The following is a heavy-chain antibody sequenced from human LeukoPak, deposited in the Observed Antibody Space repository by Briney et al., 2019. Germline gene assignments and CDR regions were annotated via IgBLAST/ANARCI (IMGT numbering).Heavy chain of an antibody. J-gene: IGHJ4*02. CDR1: GFTFSSYG. CDR3: AKLAGYDY. CDR2: MSYDGSKE. Sequence: GGSLRLSCAASGFTFSSYGMHWVRQAPGKGLEWVAVMSYDGSKEYYADSVKGRFTISRDNSKNTLYLQMNSLRAEDTAVYYCAKLAGYDYWGQGTLVTVSS. V-gene: IGHV3-33*05. D-gene: IGHD6-19*01.